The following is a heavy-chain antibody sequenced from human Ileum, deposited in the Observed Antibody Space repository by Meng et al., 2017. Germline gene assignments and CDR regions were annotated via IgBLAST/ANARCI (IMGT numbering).Heavy chain of an antibody. CDR1: GGFISSSIW. V-gene: IGHV4-4*02. J-gene: IGHJ4*02. CDR3: ARGVVSGSHYNTY. CDR2: IHHSGTT. Sequence: QVQLQKSGLGLVKPSGTLSPTFPVSGGFISSSIWWNWVRQPPEKGLEWIGEIHHSGTTNYSPSLKRRLTISVDKSKNQFSLKLQSVTAADTAVYFCARGVVSGSHYNTYWGQGILVTVSS. D-gene: IGHD3-10*01.